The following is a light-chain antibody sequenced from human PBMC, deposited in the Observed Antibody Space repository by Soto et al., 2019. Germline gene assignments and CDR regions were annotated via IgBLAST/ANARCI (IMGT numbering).Light chain of an antibody. J-gene: IGKJ1*01. V-gene: IGKV3D-20*02. CDR2: GAS. CDR1: QSVSSSY. CDR3: QQRSNWPPWT. Sequence: PGERVTLSCRASQSVSSSYLTWYQQKPGQAPRLLIYGASTRATGIPARFSGSGSGTDFTLTISSLQPEDFAVYYCQQRSNWPPWTFGQGTKVDIK.